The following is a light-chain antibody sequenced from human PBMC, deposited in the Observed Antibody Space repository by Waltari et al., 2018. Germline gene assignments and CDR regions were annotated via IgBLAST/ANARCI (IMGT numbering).Light chain of an antibody. Sequence: DIQMTQSPSTLSASVGDRVSITCRASQSIGYWLAWYQQKAGKAPKLLISEASNLESGVPPRFSGSGAETEFTLTISSLQPDDFATYYCQHYNRFSQTFGQGTKVAI. CDR1: QSIGYW. J-gene: IGKJ1*01. CDR3: QHYNRFSQT. CDR2: EAS. V-gene: IGKV1-5*03.